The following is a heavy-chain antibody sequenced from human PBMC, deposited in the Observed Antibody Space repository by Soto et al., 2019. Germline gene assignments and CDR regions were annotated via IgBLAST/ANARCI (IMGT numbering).Heavy chain of an antibody. CDR1: GFTFSNYA. CDR3: AKDRVTTEAFDI. CDR2: ISGSGGST. J-gene: IGHJ3*02. D-gene: IGHD4-17*01. V-gene: IGHV3-23*01. Sequence: GGSLRLSCAASGFTFSNYAMNWVRQAPGRGLEWVSAISGSGGSTYYADSVKGRFTTSRDNSKNTLYLQMNSLRAEDTAVYYCAKDRVTTEAFDIWGQGTMVTVSS.